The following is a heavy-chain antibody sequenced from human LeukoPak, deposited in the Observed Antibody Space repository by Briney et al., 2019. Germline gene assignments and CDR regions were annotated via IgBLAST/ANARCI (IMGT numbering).Heavy chain of an antibody. D-gene: IGHD3-9*01. CDR1: GYTFTSYY. V-gene: IGHV1-46*01. J-gene: IGHJ6*02. CDR2: INPSGGST. Sequence: ASVKVSCKASGYTFTSYYMHWVRQAPGQGLEWMGIINPSGGSTSYAQKFQGRVTMTRDTSTSTVYMELSSLRSEDTAVYYCARDVFRYFGLLLSFFYLGMDVWGQGTTVTVSS. CDR3: ARDVFRYFGLLLSFFYLGMDV.